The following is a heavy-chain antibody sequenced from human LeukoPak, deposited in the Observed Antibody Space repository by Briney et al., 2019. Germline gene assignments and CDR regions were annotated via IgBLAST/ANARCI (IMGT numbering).Heavy chain of an antibody. CDR2: ISGSGGST. J-gene: IGHJ4*02. V-gene: IGHV3-23*01. D-gene: IGHD6-19*01. Sequence: GGSLRLSCAASGFTFSSYWMSWVRQAPGKGLEWVSAISGSGGSTYYADSVKGRFTISRDNSKNTLYLQMNSLRAEDTAVYYCANLTVAGTVLDFDYWGQGTLVTVSS. CDR1: GFTFSSYW. CDR3: ANLTVAGTVLDFDY.